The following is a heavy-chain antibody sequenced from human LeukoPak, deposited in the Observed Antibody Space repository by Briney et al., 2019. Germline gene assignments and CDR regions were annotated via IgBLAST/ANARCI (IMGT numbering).Heavy chain of an antibody. V-gene: IGHV3-7*01. D-gene: IGHD5-18*01. CDR3: VREEYSLFDY. Sequence: PGGSLRLSCVVSGFTFSSYWMSWVRQAPGKGLEWVANIKQDGSEKYYVDSVRGRFTISRDNAKNSLYLQMNSVRAEDTAVYYCVREEYSLFDYWGQGTLVTVSS. CDR1: GFTFSSYW. J-gene: IGHJ4*02. CDR2: IKQDGSEK.